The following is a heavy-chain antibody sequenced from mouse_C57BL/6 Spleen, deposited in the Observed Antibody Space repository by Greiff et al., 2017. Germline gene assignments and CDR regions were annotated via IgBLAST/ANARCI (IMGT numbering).Heavy chain of an antibody. V-gene: IGHV5-6*01. D-gene: IGHD2-4*01. CDR3: ARLRDYDVEAWFAY. CDR1: GFTFSSYG. CDR2: ISSGGSYT. J-gene: IGHJ3*01. Sequence: EVMLVESGGDLVKPGGSLKLSCAASGFTFSSYGMSWVRQTPDKRLEWVATISSGGSYTDYPDSVKGRFTMSRDNAKNTLYLQMSSLKSEDTAMYYCARLRDYDVEAWFAYWGQGTLVTVSA.